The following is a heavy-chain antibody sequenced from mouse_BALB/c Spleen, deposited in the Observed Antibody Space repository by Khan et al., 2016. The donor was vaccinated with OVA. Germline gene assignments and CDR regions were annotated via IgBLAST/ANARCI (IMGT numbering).Heavy chain of an antibody. CDR3: ARTDYYGSSYYFDY. J-gene: IGHJ2*01. CDR2: IDPYNGGT. D-gene: IGHD1-1*01. V-gene: IGHV1S135*01. CDR1: GYSFTDYN. Sequence: VQLQQSGPELVQPGASVKVSCKASGYSFTDYNMFWVKQSHGKSLEWIGYIDPYNGGTSYNQKFKGKATLTVDKSSSTAFMHLSSLTSEDSAVFYCARTDYYGSSYYFDYWGQGTTLTVSS.